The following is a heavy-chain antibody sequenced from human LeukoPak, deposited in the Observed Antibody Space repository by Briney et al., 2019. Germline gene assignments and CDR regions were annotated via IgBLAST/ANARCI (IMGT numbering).Heavy chain of an antibody. Sequence: ASVKVSCKASGYTFTSYGISWVRQAPGQGLEWMGWINPNSGGTNYAQKFQGRVTMTRDTSISTAYMELSRLRSDDTAVYYCARDPIAAAGARTYYYYGMDVWGQGTTVTVSS. J-gene: IGHJ6*02. D-gene: IGHD6-13*01. CDR3: ARDPIAAAGARTYYYYGMDV. V-gene: IGHV1-2*02. CDR2: INPNSGGT. CDR1: GYTFTSYG.